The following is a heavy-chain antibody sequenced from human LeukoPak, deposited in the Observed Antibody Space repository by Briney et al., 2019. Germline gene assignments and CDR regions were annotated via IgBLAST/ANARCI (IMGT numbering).Heavy chain of an antibody. D-gene: IGHD2-21*02. V-gene: IGHV3-74*01. CDR2: IFADGSTT. Sequence: GGSLRLSCVASEFNFFSYGMQWVRQAPGKGLVWVSRIFADGSTTSYADSVKGRFTISRDNAKNALYLQMNSLRAEDTAVYYCARELPREVTLDYWGQGTLVTVSP. CDR1: EFNFFSYG. CDR3: ARELPREVTLDY. J-gene: IGHJ4*01.